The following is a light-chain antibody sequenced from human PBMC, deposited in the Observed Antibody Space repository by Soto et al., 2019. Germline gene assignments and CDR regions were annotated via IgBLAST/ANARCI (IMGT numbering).Light chain of an antibody. Sequence: NFMLTQPHSVSESPGKTVTISCTRSSGSNASNYVQWYQQRPGSAPTTVIYEDNQRPSGVPDRFSGSIDSSSNSASLTISGLKTEDEADYYCQSYDSSNYVVFGGGTKLTVL. CDR2: EDN. V-gene: IGLV6-57*04. CDR3: QSYDSSNYVV. J-gene: IGLJ2*01. CDR1: SGSNASNY.